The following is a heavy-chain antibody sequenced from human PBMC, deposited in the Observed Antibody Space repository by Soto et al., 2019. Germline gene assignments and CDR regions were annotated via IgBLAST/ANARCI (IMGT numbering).Heavy chain of an antibody. V-gene: IGHV1-58*01. D-gene: IGHD6-13*01. Sequence: SVKVSCKASGFTFNSSAVQWVRQARGQRLEWIGWIVVGSGNTNYAQKFQERVTITRDMSTSTAYMELSSLRSEDTAVYYCAAVHSSSWSNGPYGMDVWGQGTTVTVSS. CDR2: IVVGSGNT. CDR3: AAVHSSSWSNGPYGMDV. CDR1: GFTFNSSA. J-gene: IGHJ6*02.